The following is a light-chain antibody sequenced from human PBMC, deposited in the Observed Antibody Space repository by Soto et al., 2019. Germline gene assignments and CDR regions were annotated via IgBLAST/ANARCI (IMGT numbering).Light chain of an antibody. CDR3: CSFAGGLFV. J-gene: IGLJ1*01. CDR2: DVT. Sequence: ALTQPRSVSGSPGQAVTVSCTGSNSNIGSHNYVSWYQQHPGKAPKLLLHDVTERPSGVPGRFSGSKSGNTASLTISGLQAEDEADYFCCSFAGGLFVFGSGTKVTVL. CDR1: NSNIGSHNY. V-gene: IGLV2-11*01.